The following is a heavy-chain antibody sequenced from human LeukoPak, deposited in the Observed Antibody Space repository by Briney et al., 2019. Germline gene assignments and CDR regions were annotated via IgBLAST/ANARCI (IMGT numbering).Heavy chain of an antibody. V-gene: IGHV1-69*05. CDR2: IIPIFGTA. CDR1: GGTFTSYA. Sequence: ASVKLPCKASGGTFTSYAISWVRHAPGQGLEWMGGIIPIFGTANYVQKFQGRVTITTDESTSTAYMELSSLSAEDAAVYYCASSFGGNSTIYDYYYMDVWGKGTTVTVSS. D-gene: IGHD4-23*01. J-gene: IGHJ6*03. CDR3: ASSFGGNSTIYDYYYMDV.